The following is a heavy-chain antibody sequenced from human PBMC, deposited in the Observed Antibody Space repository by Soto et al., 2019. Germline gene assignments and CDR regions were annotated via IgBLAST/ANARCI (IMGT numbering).Heavy chain of an antibody. D-gene: IGHD3-3*01. CDR1: GFTFSSYS. J-gene: IGHJ6*02. Sequence: GGSLRLSCAASGFTFSSYSMNWVRQAPGKGLERVSYISSISSTIYYADSVKGRFIISRDNAKNLLYLQKNILRDEDTAVTDYARDGHTHHDFWSGYRLNGMGVWGQGTTVTVSS. CDR2: ISSISSTI. V-gene: IGHV3-48*02. CDR3: ARDGHTHHDFWSGYRLNGMGV.